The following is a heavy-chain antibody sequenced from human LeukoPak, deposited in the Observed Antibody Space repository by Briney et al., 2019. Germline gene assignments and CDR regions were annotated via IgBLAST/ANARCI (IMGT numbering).Heavy chain of an antibody. J-gene: IGHJ4*02. CDR3: ARQGYDILTGYYYNDY. Sequence: GESLKISCKGSGYSFTSYWIGWVRQMPGKGLEWMGIIYPGDSDTRYSPSFQGQVTISADKSISTAYLQWSSLKASDTAMYYCARQGYDILTGYYYNDYWGQGTLATVSS. V-gene: IGHV5-51*01. D-gene: IGHD3-9*01. CDR1: GYSFTSYW. CDR2: IYPGDSDT.